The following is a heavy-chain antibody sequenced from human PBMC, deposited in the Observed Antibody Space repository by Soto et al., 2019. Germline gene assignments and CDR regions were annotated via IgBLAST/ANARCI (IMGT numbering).Heavy chain of an antibody. CDR1: GYTFTGYY. V-gene: IGHV1-2*04. D-gene: IGHD3-10*01. CDR3: ARAKGLYYYGSGSLLYFDY. Sequence: ASVKVSCKASGYTFTGYYMHWVRQAPGQGLEWMGWINPNSGGTNYAQKFQGWVTMTRDTSISTAYMELSRLRSDDTAVYYCARAKGLYYYGSGSLLYFDYWGQGTLVTVSS. J-gene: IGHJ4*02. CDR2: INPNSGGT.